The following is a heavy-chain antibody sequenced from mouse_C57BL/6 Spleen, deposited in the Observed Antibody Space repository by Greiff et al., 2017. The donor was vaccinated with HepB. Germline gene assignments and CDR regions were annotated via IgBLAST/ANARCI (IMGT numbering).Heavy chain of an antibody. CDR3: AREWGWLRPFDY. CDR1: GFTFSSYG. V-gene: IGHV5-6*01. D-gene: IGHD2-2*01. J-gene: IGHJ2*01. CDR2: ISSGGSYT. Sequence: EVQRVESGGDLVKPGGSLKLSCAASGFTFSSYGMSWVRQTPDKRLEWVATISSGGSYTYYPDSVKGRFTISRDNAKNTLYLQMSSLKSEDTAMYYCAREWGWLRPFDYWGQGTTLTVSS.